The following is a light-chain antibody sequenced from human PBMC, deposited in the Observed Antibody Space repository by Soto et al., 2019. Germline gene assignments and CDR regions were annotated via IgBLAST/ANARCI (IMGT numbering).Light chain of an antibody. V-gene: IGKV1-39*01. J-gene: IGKJ4*01. CDR3: QQSLSTLLT. CDR1: QSISGY. CDR2: GAS. Sequence: DILMTQSPSSLSASVGDRVTITCRASQSISGYLNWYQQKPGKAPKVLISGASTLHNGVPSRFSGRGSGTDFTLTISSLQPEDVATYYCQQSLSTLLTFGGGTKVEIK.